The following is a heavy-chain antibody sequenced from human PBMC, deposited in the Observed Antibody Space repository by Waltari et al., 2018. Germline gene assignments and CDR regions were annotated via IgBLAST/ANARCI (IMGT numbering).Heavy chain of an antibody. CDR2: IWYDGRYE. Sequence: QVQLVESGGGVVQPGRSLRLSCAASGFDFRGYVMHWVRQAPGKGLDWVAGIWYDGRYEYYADSVKGRFTISRDNSKDTLYLQMNSLRAEDTAVYYCARDFASTYFFDYWGQGTLVTVSS. J-gene: IGHJ4*02. CDR3: ARDFASTYFFDY. CDR1: GFDFRGYV. V-gene: IGHV3-33*01.